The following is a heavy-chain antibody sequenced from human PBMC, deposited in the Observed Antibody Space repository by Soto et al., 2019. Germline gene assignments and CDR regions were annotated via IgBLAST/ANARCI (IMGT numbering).Heavy chain of an antibody. CDR1: GFTLRNYW. V-gene: IGHV3-7*01. CDR3: ARDLAARALPYYFDY. Sequence: EVQLVESGGGLVQPGGSLRLSCAASGFTLRNYWMSWVRQAPGKGLEWVANVNEDGTIKYYVNSVKGRFTISRDNARNSLNLQMNSLRVEDTAVYYCARDLAARALPYYFDYWGQGTLVTVSS. D-gene: IGHD6-13*01. J-gene: IGHJ4*02. CDR2: VNEDGTIK.